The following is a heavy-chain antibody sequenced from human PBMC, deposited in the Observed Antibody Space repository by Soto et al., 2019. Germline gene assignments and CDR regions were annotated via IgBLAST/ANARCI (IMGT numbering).Heavy chain of an antibody. J-gene: IGHJ6*02. V-gene: IGHV4-31*03. Sequence: SETLSLTCTVSGGSISNGGYYWTWIRQHPGKGLEWIGYNYYSGITYYNPSLKSRVTISLDTSKNQFSLKLSSVTAADTAVYYCARGSSIAGLYYGMDVWGQGTTVT. CDR2: NYYSGIT. D-gene: IGHD6-6*01. CDR3: ARGSSIAGLYYGMDV. CDR1: GGSISNGGYY.